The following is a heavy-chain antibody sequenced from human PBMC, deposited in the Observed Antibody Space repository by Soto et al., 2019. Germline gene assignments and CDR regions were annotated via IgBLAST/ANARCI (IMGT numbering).Heavy chain of an antibody. D-gene: IGHD3-10*01. V-gene: IGHV1-18*01. CDR2: ISNYNGIT. Sequence: QVQLVQSGAEVKKPGASVKVSCKASGYIFTSYGISWVRQAPGEGLEWMGWISNYNGITNYAQKVHGRVTMTTDRSTSTAYMELRSLRSDDTAVYYCAESMGGSGTYVSWGQGTLVTVSS. J-gene: IGHJ4*02. CDR3: AESMGGSGTYVS. CDR1: GYIFTSYG.